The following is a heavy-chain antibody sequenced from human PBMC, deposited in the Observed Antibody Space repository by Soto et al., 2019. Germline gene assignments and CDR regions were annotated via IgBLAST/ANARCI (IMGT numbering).Heavy chain of an antibody. CDR2: IWYDGSNK. V-gene: IGHV3-33*01. CDR1: GFTFNTYG. J-gene: IGHJ4*02. Sequence: QVHLVESGGGVVQPGRSLRLSCVASGFTFNTYGMHWVRQAPGKGLEWVALIWYDGSNKYYIDSVKGRFTISRDNSKNTLYLQMNSLRVEDTAVYYCVRDFDLTIRGGRPYWGQGTLVTVSS. D-gene: IGHD3-16*01. CDR3: VRDFDLTIRGGRPY.